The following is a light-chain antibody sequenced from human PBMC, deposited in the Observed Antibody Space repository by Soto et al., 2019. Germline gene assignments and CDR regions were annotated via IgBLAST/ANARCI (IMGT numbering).Light chain of an antibody. J-gene: IGLJ3*02. V-gene: IGLV1-40*01. CDR2: GNS. Sequence: QAVLTQPPSVSGAPGQRVTISCTGSSYNIGAGYDVHWYQQLPGTAPKLLFYGNSNRPSGVPDRFSGSKSGTSASLAITGLQAEDAADYSCQAYDSSLSGWVFGGGTKVTVL. CDR3: QAYDSSLSGWV. CDR1: SYNIGAGYD.